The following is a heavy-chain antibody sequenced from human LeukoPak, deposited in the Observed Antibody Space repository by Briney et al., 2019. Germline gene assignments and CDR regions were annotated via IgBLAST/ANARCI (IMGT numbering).Heavy chain of an antibody. D-gene: IGHD3-22*01. J-gene: IGHJ4*02. Sequence: EASVKVSCKASGYTFTGYYMLWVRQAPGQGLEWMGWINPNSGGTNYAQKFQGRVTMTRDTSISTAYMELSGLRSDDTAVYYCARDGKFHYDSSGYSLDYWGQGTLVTVSS. CDR3: ARDGKFHYDSSGYSLDY. CDR1: GYTFTGYY. CDR2: INPNSGGT. V-gene: IGHV1-2*02.